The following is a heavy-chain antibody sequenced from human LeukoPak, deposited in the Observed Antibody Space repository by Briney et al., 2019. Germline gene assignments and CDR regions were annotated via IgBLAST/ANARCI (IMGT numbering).Heavy chain of an antibody. J-gene: IGHJ3*02. CDR3: ARVDYDDSGRAFDI. CDR2: IYTSGST. D-gene: IGHD3-22*01. V-gene: IGHV4-61*02. Sequence: SETLSLTCTVSGGSITSGSYYWSWIRQPAGKGLEWIGRIYTSGSTNYNPSLKSRVIISVDTSNNQFSLKLTSVTAADTAVYYCARVDYDDSGRAFDIWGQGTVVTVSS. CDR1: GGSITSGSYY.